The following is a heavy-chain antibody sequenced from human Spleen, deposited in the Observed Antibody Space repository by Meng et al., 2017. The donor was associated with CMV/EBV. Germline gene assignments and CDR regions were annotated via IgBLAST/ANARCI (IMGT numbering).Heavy chain of an antibody. CDR2: INHSGST. J-gene: IGHJ4*02. V-gene: IGHV4-34*01. Sequence: QVQLQQWGAGLLKPSETLSLTCAVYGGSFSGYYWSWIRQPPGKGLEWIGEINHSGSTNYNPSLKSRVTISVDTSKNQFSLKLSSVTAADTAVYYCAKGGYDYSYFDYWGQGTLVTV. CDR3: AKGGYDYSYFDY. CDR1: GGSFSGYY. D-gene: IGHD5-12*01.